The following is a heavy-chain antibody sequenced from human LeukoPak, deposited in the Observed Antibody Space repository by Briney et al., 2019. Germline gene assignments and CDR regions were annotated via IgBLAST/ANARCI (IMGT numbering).Heavy chain of an antibody. CDR2: IYPSGST. D-gene: IGHD6-13*01. V-gene: IGHV4-4*02. CDR1: IGSINSSNW. CDR3: ARFHTSSWFFDS. Sequence: SETLSLTCAFSIGSINSSNWRSLVRPPPGKGLGWIGEIYPSGSTNYNPSLESRVTMSVDESKNEFSLKMTSVTAADTAVYYCARFHTSSWFFDSWGQGILVTVSS. J-gene: IGHJ4*02.